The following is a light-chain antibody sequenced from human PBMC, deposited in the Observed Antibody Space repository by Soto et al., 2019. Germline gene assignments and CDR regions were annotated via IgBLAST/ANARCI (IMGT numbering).Light chain of an antibody. V-gene: IGKV4-1*01. J-gene: IGKJ2*01. CDR3: QQYYSTPPYT. Sequence: DIVMIQSPDSLAVSLGERATINCKSSQSVLYNSNNKNYLAWYQQKPGQSPKLLIYWAYIRESGVPDRFSGSGSGTDFSLTISSLQPEDAAVYYCQQYYSTPPYTFGQGTKLELK. CDR1: QSVLYNSNNKNY. CDR2: WAY.